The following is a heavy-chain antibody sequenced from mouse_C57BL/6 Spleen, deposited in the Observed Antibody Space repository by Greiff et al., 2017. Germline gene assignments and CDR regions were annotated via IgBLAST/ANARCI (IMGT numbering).Heavy chain of an antibody. V-gene: IGHV5-17*01. D-gene: IGHD3-1*01. Sequence: EVKLVESGGGLVKPGGSLKLSCAASGFTFSDYGMHWVRQAPEKGLEWVAYISSGSSTIYYADTVKGRFPISRDNAKNTLFLQMTSLRSEDTAMYYCARLGLPPPGCWGQGTTLTVSS. CDR3: ARLGLPPPGC. J-gene: IGHJ2*01. CDR1: GFTFSDYG. CDR2: ISSGSSTI.